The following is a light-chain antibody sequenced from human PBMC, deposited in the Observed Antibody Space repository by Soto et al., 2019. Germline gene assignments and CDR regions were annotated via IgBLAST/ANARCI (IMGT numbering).Light chain of an antibody. CDR1: QSIDTY. Sequence: EIVLTQSPATLSSSPGKRATLSCRASQSIDTYLAWYQQKPGQAPRLLIYDASDRATGIPARFSGSGSGTAFTLTISGLEPEDFALYYCQQRYNWPLTFGGGTKVYIE. V-gene: IGKV3-11*01. CDR2: DAS. CDR3: QQRYNWPLT. J-gene: IGKJ4*01.